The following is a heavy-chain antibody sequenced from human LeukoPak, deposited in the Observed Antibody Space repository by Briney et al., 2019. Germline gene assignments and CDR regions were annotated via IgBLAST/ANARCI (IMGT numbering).Heavy chain of an antibody. CDR2: IWYDGSNK. Sequence: GGSLRLSCAASGFTLSSYGMHWVRQAPGKGLEWVAVIWYDGSNKYYADSVKGRFTISRDNSKNTLYLQMNSLRAEDTAVYYCAKDSPPIAAAATNYFDYWGQGTLVTVSS. V-gene: IGHV3-33*06. CDR1: GFTLSSYG. J-gene: IGHJ4*02. CDR3: AKDSPPIAAAATNYFDY. D-gene: IGHD6-13*01.